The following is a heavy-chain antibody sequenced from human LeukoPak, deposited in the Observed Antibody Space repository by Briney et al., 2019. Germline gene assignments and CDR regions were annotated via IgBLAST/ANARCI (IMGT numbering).Heavy chain of an antibody. J-gene: IGHJ4*02. CDR2: LSGSGGST. V-gene: IGHV3-23*01. D-gene: IGHD2-15*01. CDR1: GFTFSNYA. Sequence: GGSLRLFCAASGFTFSNYAMNWVRKAPGKGLEWVSALSGSGGSTFYAASVKGRFTISRDNSKNNLYLQVNSLRAEDTAVYYCAKGPMLVVVAPTEFDRWGQGVLVT. CDR3: AKGPMLVVVAPTEFDR.